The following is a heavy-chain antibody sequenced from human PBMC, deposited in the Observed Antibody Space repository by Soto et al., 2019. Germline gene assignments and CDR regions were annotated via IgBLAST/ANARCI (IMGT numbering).Heavy chain of an antibody. D-gene: IGHD3-22*01. J-gene: IGHJ5*02. CDR2: IYPGDSDT. Sequence: GESLKISCKGSGYSFTSYWIGWVRQMPGKGLEWMGIIYPGDSDTRYSPSFQGQVTISADKSISTAYLQWSSLKASDTAMYYCARHLVAGPGNYYDSSGSYNWFDPWGQGTLVTVSS. CDR3: ARHLVAGPGNYYDSSGSYNWFDP. CDR1: GYSFTSYW. V-gene: IGHV5-51*01.